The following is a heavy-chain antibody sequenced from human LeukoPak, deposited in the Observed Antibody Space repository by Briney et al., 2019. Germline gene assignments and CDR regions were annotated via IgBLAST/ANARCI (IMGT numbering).Heavy chain of an antibody. V-gene: IGHV3-23*01. CDR2: ICTNGGST. Sequence: GGSLRLSCAASGFTFSSYAMSWVRQAPGKGLEWVSGICTNGGSTSYADSVKGRFTISRDNPRNTLYMEMNSLRAEDTAVYYCSVMHRYYDGSGYWVQWGQGTLVTVSS. D-gene: IGHD3-22*01. J-gene: IGHJ4*02. CDR1: GFTFSSYA. CDR3: SVMHRYYDGSGYWVQ.